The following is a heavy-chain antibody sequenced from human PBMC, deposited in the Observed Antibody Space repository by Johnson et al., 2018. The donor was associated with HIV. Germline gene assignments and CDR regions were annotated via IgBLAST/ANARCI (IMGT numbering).Heavy chain of an antibody. V-gene: IGHV3-15*01. CDR1: GFTFSSYG. CDR3: STDQAGDYVWGSYRYAFDI. CDR2: IKSKTDGGTT. D-gene: IGHD3-16*02. J-gene: IGHJ3*02. Sequence: VQLVESGGGVVQPGRSLRLSCAASGFTFSSYGMHWVRQAPGKGLEWVGRIKSKTDGGTTDYAAPVTGRFTISRDDSKNALFLQMNSLKTEDTAVYFCSTDQAGDYVWGSYRYAFDIWGQGTMVTVSS.